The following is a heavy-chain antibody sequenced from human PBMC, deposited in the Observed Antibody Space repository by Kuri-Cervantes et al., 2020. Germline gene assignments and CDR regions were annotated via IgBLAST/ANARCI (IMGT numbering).Heavy chain of an antibody. CDR3: AKGPGGSSSGWYVGID. V-gene: IGHV3-23*01. Sequence: GGSLRLSCAASGFTFSSYGMHRVRQAPGKGLEWVSAISGSGGSTYYADSVKGRFTISRDNSKNTLYLQMNSLRAEDTAVYYCAKGPGGSSSGWYVGIDWGQGTLVTVSS. J-gene: IGHJ4*02. CDR2: ISGSGGST. CDR1: GFTFSSYG. D-gene: IGHD6-19*01.